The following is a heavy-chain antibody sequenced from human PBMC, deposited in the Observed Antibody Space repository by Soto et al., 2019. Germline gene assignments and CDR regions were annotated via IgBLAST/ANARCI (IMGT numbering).Heavy chain of an antibody. D-gene: IGHD3-22*01. J-gene: IGHJ3*02. CDR1: GYTFTSYD. CDR3: ARDRAEYYYDSSGSTDAFDI. CDR2: IIPIFGTA. Sequence: SVKVSCKASGYTFTSYDINWVRQAIGQGLEWMGRIIPIFGTANYAQKFQGRVTITADKSTSTAYMELSSLRSEDTAVYYCARDRAEYYYDSSGSTDAFDIWGQGTMVTVSS. V-gene: IGHV1-69*06.